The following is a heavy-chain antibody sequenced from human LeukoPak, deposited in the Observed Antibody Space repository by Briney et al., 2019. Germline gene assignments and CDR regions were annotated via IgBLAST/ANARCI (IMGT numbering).Heavy chain of an antibody. CDR3: ARVNYGSATKEDY. D-gene: IGHD3-10*01. CDR2: IYYSGSA. V-gene: IGHV4-59*06. CDR1: GGSISSYY. J-gene: IGHJ4*02. Sequence: PSETLSLNCTVSGGSISSYYWSWIRQHPGKGLEWIGYIYYSGSAYYNPSLKSRVTISVDTSENQFSLKLSSVTAADTAVYYCARVNYGSATKEDYWGQGTLVTVSS.